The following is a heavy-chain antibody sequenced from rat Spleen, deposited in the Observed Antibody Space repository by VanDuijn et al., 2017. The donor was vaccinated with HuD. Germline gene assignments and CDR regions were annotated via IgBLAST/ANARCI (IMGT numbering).Heavy chain of an antibody. CDR3: VRSVFDY. CDR1: GFTFDDYG. CDR2: ISWDGSST. Sequence: EVQLVESGGGLVQPGRSMKLSCAASGFTFDDYGMAWVRQAPKNGLEWVASISWDGSSTYYPDSVNGRFTISRDNAKNALYLQMNNLRSEDTALYYCVRSVFDYWGQGVMVTVSS. V-gene: IGHV5-7*01. J-gene: IGHJ2*01.